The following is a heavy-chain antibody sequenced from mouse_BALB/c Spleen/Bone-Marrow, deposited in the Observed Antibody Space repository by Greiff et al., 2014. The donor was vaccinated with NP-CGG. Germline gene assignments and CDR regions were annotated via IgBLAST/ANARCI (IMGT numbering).Heavy chain of an antibody. Sequence: VKLVESGPGLVAPSQSLSITCTVSGFSLSSYGVHWVRQSPGKGLEWLVVIWSDGTTTYNSALKSRLSISKDNSKNQVFLEMNSLQTDDTAIYYCARYGNYAVDYWGQGTSVTVSS. CDR2: IWSDGTT. CDR3: ARYGNYAVDY. J-gene: IGHJ4*01. CDR1: GFSLSSYG. V-gene: IGHV2-6*02. D-gene: IGHD2-1*01.